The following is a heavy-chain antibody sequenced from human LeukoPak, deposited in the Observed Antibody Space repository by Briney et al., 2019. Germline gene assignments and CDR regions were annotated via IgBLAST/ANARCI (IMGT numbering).Heavy chain of an antibody. J-gene: IGHJ5*02. CDR1: GGSISSSSYY. CDR3: ARDKGTEYCSGGSCYSVWFDP. V-gene: IGHV4-39*07. D-gene: IGHD2-15*01. CDR2: IYYSGST. Sequence: SETLSLTSTVSGGSISSSSYYWGWIRQPPGKGLEWIGSIYYSGSTYYNPSLKSRVTISVDTSKNQFSLKLSSVTAADTAVYYCARDKGTEYCSGGSCYSVWFDPWGQGTLVTVSS.